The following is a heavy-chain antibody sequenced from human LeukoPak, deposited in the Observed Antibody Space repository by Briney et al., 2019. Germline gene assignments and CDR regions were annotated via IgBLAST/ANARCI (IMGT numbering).Heavy chain of an antibody. CDR1: GYTFTGYY. J-gene: IGHJ3*01. Sequence: ASVKVSRKASGYTFTGYYMHWVRQAPGQGLEWMGWINPNSGGTNYAQKFQGRVTMTRDTSISAAYMELSRLRSDDTAVYYCARAGLWDYSDSSGYHNAAFDVWGQGTMVTVSS. CDR3: ARAGLWDYSDSSGYHNAAFDV. CDR2: INPNSGGT. D-gene: IGHD3-22*01. V-gene: IGHV1-2*02.